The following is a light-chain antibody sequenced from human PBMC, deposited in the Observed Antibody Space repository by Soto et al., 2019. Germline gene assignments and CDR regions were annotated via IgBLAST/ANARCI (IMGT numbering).Light chain of an antibody. Sequence: DIQMTQSPSTLSASVGDKVTITCRASQSISSWLAWYQQKPGKAPNLLIHTASTLESGVSSRFNGSGSGTEFTLTVSSLQPVDSATYYCQQYNVYPLTFGGGTKVEIK. CDR1: QSISSW. CDR2: TAS. J-gene: IGKJ4*01. CDR3: QQYNVYPLT. V-gene: IGKV1-5*03.